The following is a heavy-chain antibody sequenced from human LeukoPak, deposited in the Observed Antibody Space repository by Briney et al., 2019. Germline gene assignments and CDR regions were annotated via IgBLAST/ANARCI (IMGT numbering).Heavy chain of an antibody. D-gene: IGHD4-17*01. J-gene: IGHJ5*02. Sequence: PSETLSLTCSTSGGSISSGDHYWTWIRQPAGKELEWIGCIHTTGRTNYNPSLKSRVYISVDTSKNQFSLELSSLTAADTAVYYCAREFDYEGVDPWGQGTLVTVSS. V-gene: IGHV4-61*02. CDR2: IHTTGRT. CDR1: GGSISSGDHY. CDR3: AREFDYEGVDP.